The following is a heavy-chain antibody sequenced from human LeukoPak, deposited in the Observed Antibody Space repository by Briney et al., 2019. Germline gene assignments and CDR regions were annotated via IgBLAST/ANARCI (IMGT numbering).Heavy chain of an antibody. CDR2: ISSSSSYI. V-gene: IGHV3-21*01. J-gene: IGHJ4*02. D-gene: IGHD5-24*01. CDR1: EFTFSSYS. CDR3: ARVAWRTPRAGDAYYFDY. Sequence: GGSLRLSCAASEFTFSSYSMNWVRQAPGKGLEWVSSISSSSSYIYYADSVKGRFTISRDNAKNSLYLQMNSLRAEDTAVYYCARVAWRTPRAGDAYYFDYWGQGTLVTVSS.